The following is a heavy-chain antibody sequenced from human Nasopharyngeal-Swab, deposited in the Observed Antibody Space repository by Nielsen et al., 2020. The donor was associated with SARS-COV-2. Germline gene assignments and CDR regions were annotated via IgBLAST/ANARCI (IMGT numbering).Heavy chain of an antibody. CDR3: ARYTTDWVSFDY. Sequence: SETLSLTCAVVNGPFNDYYWSWIRQHPGKGLEWIGYIHSDGSTNYNPSLKSRVTMSLDTSKNQFSLKVSSVTAADTAMYYCARYTTDWVSFDYWGQGTLVTVSS. CDR1: NGPFNDYY. D-gene: IGHD3-9*01. V-gene: IGHV4-59*01. CDR2: IHSDGST. J-gene: IGHJ4*02.